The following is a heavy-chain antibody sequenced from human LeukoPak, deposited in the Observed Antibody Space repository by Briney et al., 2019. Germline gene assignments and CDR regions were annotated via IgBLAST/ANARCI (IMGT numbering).Heavy chain of an antibody. CDR2: TYFRSKWYY. CDR1: GDSVSSDSAA. D-gene: IGHD1-26*01. V-gene: IGHV6-1*01. J-gene: IGHJ4*02. CDR3: ARDPVGGSTIFDS. Sequence: SQTLSLTCAISGDSVSSDSAAWNWIRQSPSRGLEWLARTYFRSKWYYDYALAVKGRITINPDTSKNQFSLQLNSETPEDTAVYFCARDPVGGSTIFDSWGQGTLVTVSS.